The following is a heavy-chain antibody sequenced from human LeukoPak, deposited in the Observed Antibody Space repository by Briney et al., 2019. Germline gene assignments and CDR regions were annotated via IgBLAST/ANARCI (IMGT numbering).Heavy chain of an antibody. V-gene: IGHV1-46*01. CDR2: INPSGGST. CDR3: ARERRYCSGGSCYFLVNY. CDR1: GCTFTSYY. D-gene: IGHD2-15*01. Sequence: GASVKVSCKASGCTFTSYYMHWVRQAPGQGLEWMGIINPSGGSTSYAQKFQGRVTMTRDTSTSTVYMELSSLRSEDTAVYYCARERRYCSGGSCYFLVNYWGQGTLVTVSS. J-gene: IGHJ4*02.